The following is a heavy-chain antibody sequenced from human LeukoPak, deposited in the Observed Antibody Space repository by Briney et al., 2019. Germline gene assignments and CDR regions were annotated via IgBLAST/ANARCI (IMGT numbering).Heavy chain of an antibody. Sequence: ASVKVSCKASGGTFSSYAISWVRQAPGQGLEWMGRIIPIFGTANYAQKFQGRVTITTDESTSTAYMELSSLRSEDTAVYYCVRDLSTSSGYYYWGQGTLVTVSS. D-gene: IGHD3-22*01. CDR3: VRDLSTSSGYYY. J-gene: IGHJ4*02. CDR1: GGTFSSYA. CDR2: IIPIFGTA. V-gene: IGHV1-69*05.